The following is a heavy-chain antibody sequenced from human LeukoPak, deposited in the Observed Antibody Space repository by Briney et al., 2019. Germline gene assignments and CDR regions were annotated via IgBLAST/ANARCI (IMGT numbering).Heavy chain of an antibody. Sequence: GGSLRLSCAASGFSFSSYGFNWVRQAPGKGLEWVSSIGPTGTDTDHADSVKGRFTISRDNAKNSLYLQMDSLRAEDTAVYYCATESIGRHYDYWGQGTLLTVSS. V-gene: IGHV3-21*01. CDR1: GFSFSSYG. CDR3: ATESIGRHYDY. CDR2: IGPTGTDT. D-gene: IGHD3-3*02. J-gene: IGHJ4*02.